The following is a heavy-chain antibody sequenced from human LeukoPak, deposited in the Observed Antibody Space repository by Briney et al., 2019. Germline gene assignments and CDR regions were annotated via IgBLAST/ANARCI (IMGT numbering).Heavy chain of an antibody. D-gene: IGHD2-2*01. CDR2: IYYSGST. Sequence: PSETLSLTCTVSGGSISSGDYYWSWIRQPPGKGLEWIGYIYYSGSTYYNPSLKSRVTISVDTPKNQFSLKLSSVTAADTAVYYCARVARDIVVVPAAIDNAFDIWGQGTMVTVSS. CDR1: GGSISSGDYY. V-gene: IGHV4-30-4*01. CDR3: ARVARDIVVVPAAIDNAFDI. J-gene: IGHJ3*02.